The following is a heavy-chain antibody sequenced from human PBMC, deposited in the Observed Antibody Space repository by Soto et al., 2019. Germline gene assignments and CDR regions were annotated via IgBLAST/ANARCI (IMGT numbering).Heavy chain of an antibody. CDR3: ARGAVSRSSYPPEFDL. V-gene: IGHV4-39*01. Sequence: PSETLSLTCAVSGGAIASSSYYWGWIRQSPGKGLEWIGSAYFSGKTYYHPYLNSRITIFIDTSKNQFSLHVGSLTAADPAVYYCARGAVSRSSYPPEFDLWGQGTLVTVSS. CDR1: GGAIASSSYY. D-gene: IGHD2-2*01. CDR2: AYFSGKT. J-gene: IGHJ5*02.